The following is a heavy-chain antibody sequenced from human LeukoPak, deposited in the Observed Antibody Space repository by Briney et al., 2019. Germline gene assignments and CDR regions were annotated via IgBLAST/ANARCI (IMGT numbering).Heavy chain of an antibody. CDR2: VSGSGDST. CDR1: KFNFA. D-gene: IGHD3-10*01. Sequence: GGSLRLSCVASKFNFAMSWVRPTAGKGLGWVSAVSGSGDSTFYRDSVKGRFTISRDNSKNTLYLQMNSLRAEDTAVYYCARGPYYYGSGMFDYWGQGTLVTVSS. J-gene: IGHJ4*02. CDR3: ARGPYYYGSGMFDY. V-gene: IGHV3-23*02.